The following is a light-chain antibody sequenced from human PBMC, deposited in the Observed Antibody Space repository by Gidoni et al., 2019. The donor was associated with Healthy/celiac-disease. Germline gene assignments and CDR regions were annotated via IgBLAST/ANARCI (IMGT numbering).Light chain of an antibody. CDR2: AAS. CDR1: QGISSY. Sequence: DIQLTQSPSFLSASVGDRVTITCRASQGISSYLAWYQQKPGKAPKLLIYAASTLQSGVPSRFSGGGSGTEFTLTISSLQPEDFATYYCQQLNSYTAFGGGTKVEIK. V-gene: IGKV1-9*01. J-gene: IGKJ4*01. CDR3: QQLNSYTA.